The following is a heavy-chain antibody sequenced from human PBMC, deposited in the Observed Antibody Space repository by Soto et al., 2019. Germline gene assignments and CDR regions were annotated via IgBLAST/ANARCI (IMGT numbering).Heavy chain of an antibody. D-gene: IGHD6-6*01. CDR1: GGSFSTDY. Sequence: SETLSLTCAVYGGSFSTDYWSWIRQPPGKGLEWIGEINPSGGTNYNPPLKSRVTISVATSKNQFSLKLSSVTAADTAVYYCARVLAARASRDFDYWGQGTLVTVSS. CDR3: ARVLAARASRDFDY. J-gene: IGHJ4*02. CDR2: INPSGGT. V-gene: IGHV4-34*01.